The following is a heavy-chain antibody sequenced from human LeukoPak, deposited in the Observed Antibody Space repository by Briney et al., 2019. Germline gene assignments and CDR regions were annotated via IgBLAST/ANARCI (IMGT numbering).Heavy chain of an antibody. CDR3: ARAHAPPDTASDY. D-gene: IGHD5-18*01. CDR1: GFTFSSYW. J-gene: IGHJ4*02. V-gene: IGHV3-7*01. CDR2: IKQDGSEK. Sequence: PGGSLRLSCAASGFTFSSYWMSWVRQAPGKGLEWVANIKQDGSEKYYVDSVKGRFTISRDNAKNSLYLQMNSLRAEDTAVYYCARAHAPPDTASDYWGQGTLVTVSS.